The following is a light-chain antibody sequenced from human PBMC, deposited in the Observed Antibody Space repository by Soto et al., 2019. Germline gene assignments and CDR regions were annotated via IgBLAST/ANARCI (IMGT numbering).Light chain of an antibody. CDR2: GAS. CDR3: QQYNNWPRT. V-gene: IGKV3-15*01. Sequence: EFVMAQSPATLSVSPGERATLSCRASQSVSSNLAWYQQKPGQAPRLLIYGASTRATGIPARFSGSGSGTEFTLTISSLQSGDFVVYYCQQYNNWPRTFGQGTRLEIK. J-gene: IGKJ5*01. CDR1: QSVSSN.